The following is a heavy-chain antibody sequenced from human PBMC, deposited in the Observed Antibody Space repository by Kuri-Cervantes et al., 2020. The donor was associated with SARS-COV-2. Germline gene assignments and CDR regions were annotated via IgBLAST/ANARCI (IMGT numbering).Heavy chain of an antibody. Sequence: SCKGPVYSFTSYWNGWVRQMPGKGREWMGIIYPGDSDTRYSPSFQGQVTISADKSISTAYLQWSSLKASDTAMYYCARQKFHYYDSSGYQGATDYWGQGTLVTVSS. D-gene: IGHD3-22*01. CDR1: VYSFTSYW. CDR3: ARQKFHYYDSSGYQGATDY. J-gene: IGHJ4*02. CDR2: IYPGDSDT. V-gene: IGHV5-51*01.